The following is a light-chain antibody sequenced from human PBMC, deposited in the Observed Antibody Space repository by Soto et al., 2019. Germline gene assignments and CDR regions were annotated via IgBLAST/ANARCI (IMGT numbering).Light chain of an antibody. CDR2: DAS. J-gene: IGKJ1*01. Sequence: DIQMTQSPSTLSASVGDRVTITCRASQSISSWLAWYQQKPGKAPKLLIYDASSLESGVPSRFSGSGSGTEFTLTISSPQPDDFATYYCQQYNSYSPWSFDQGTKVEIK. CDR3: QQYNSYSPWS. V-gene: IGKV1-5*01. CDR1: QSISSW.